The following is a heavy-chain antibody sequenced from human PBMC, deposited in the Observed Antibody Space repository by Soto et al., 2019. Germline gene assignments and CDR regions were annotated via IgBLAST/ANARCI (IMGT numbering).Heavy chain of an antibody. CDR2: ISYDGSNK. J-gene: IGHJ3*02. CDR1: GFTFSSYG. Sequence: GGSLRLSCAASGFTFSSYGMHWVRQAPGKGLEWVAVISYDGSNKYYADSVKGRFTISRDNSKNTLYLQMNSLRAEDTAVYYCAKDRGGYYYAFDIWGQGTMVTVSS. V-gene: IGHV3-30*18. CDR3: AKDRGGYYYAFDI. D-gene: IGHD1-26*01.